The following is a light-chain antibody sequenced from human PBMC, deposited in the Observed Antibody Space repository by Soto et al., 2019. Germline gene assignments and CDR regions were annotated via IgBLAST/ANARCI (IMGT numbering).Light chain of an antibody. V-gene: IGLV2-14*01. J-gene: IGLJ3*02. CDR2: EVS. CDR1: SSDVGGYNY. Sequence: QSALTQPASVSGSPGQSITISCTGTSSDVGGYNYVSWYQQHPGKAPKLMIYEVSNRPSGVSNRFSGSKSGNTASLTISGLQAEEGADYYCSSYTSGSTWVFGGGTKPTVL. CDR3: SSYTSGSTWV.